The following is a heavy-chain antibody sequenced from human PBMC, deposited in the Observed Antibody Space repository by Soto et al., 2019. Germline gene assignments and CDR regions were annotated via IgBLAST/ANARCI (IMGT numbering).Heavy chain of an antibody. CDR1: GGTFSSYT. D-gene: IGHD2-21*02. Sequence: QVQLVQSGAEVKQPGSSVKVSCKASGGTFSSYTISWVRQAPGKGLEWMGSIIPILGIANYAQKFQGRVTITADKSTSAAYIELSSLRSEYTAVYYCARDDGLAYCGGDCYSWGQGTLVTVSS. CDR2: IIPILGIA. V-gene: IGHV1-69*02. CDR3: ARDDGLAYCGGDCYS. J-gene: IGHJ4*02.